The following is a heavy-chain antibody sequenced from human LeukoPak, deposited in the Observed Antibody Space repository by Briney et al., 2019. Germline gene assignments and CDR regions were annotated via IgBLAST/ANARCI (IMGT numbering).Heavy chain of an antibody. J-gene: IGHJ4*02. CDR2: ITGTGGST. CDR3: AKDHGTAVAGFYY. CDR1: GFSLSAYG. Sequence: GGSLRLSCAASGFSLSAYGVSWVRQPPGKGLEWVSGITGTGGSTYYADSVKGRFTVSRDTSKNTLYLQMNSLRAEDTAIYYCAKDHGTAVAGFYYWGQGTLVTVSS. D-gene: IGHD6-19*01. V-gene: IGHV3-23*01.